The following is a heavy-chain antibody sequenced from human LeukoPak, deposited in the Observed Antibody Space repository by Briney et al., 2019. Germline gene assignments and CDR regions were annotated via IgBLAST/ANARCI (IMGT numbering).Heavy chain of an antibody. D-gene: IGHD3-3*01. V-gene: IGHV3-23*01. Sequence: GGSLRLSCAASGFTFNSYAMGWVRQAPGKGLEWVSTISSSGGRTYYANSVKGRFTISRDDSKNTFYLQMNSLRAEDTAVYHCGKEGGLYDSGGYFDYWGQGALVTVSS. CDR3: GKEGGLYDSGGYFDY. CDR1: GFTFNSYA. CDR2: ISSSGGRT. J-gene: IGHJ4*02.